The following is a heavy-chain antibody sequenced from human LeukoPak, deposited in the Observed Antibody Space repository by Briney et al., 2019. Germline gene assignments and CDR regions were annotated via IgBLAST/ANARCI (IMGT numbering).Heavy chain of an antibody. D-gene: IGHD6-19*01. V-gene: IGHV4-34*01. Sequence: SEALSLTCAVYGGSFSGYYWSWIRQPPGKGLEWIGEINHSGSTNYNPSLKSRVTISVDTSKNQFSLKLSSVTAADTAVYYCAVSLCSSGWYRSNWFDPWGQGTLVTVSS. CDR1: GGSFSGYY. CDR3: AVSLCSSGWYRSNWFDP. CDR2: INHSGST. J-gene: IGHJ5*02.